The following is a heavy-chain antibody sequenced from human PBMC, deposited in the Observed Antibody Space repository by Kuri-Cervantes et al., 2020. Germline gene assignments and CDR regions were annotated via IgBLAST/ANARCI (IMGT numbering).Heavy chain of an antibody. CDR2: ISSSSSYI. CDR3: ARGSGGSVLWVDY. V-gene: IGHV3-21*01. D-gene: IGHD1-26*01. Sequence: GGSLRLSCAASGFTFSSYSMNWVRQAPGKGLEWVSSISSSSSYIYYADSVKGRFTISRDNAKNSLYLQMNSLRAEDTAVYCCARGSGGSVLWVDYWGQGTLVTVSS. CDR1: GFTFSSYS. J-gene: IGHJ4*02.